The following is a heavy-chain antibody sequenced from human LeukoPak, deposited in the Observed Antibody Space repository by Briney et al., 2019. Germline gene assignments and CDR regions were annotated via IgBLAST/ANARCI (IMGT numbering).Heavy chain of an antibody. V-gene: IGHV4-31*03. CDR3: ARGNDQMVSGYYFDY. J-gene: IGHJ4*02. CDR1: GDSIRRGRSF. CDR2: ISSTGSA. D-gene: IGHD1-1*01. Sequence: SQTLSLTCTVSGDSIRRGRSFWSWIRQHPVEGLEWIGYISSTGSAYYNPSLRSRATISQDTSKSQFSLKMISVTAADTAVYYCARGNDQMVSGYYFDYWGQGSLVTVSS.